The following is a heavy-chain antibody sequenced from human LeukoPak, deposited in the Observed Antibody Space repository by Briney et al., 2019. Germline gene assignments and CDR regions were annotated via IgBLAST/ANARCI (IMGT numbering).Heavy chain of an antibody. CDR1: GFTFSSYA. CDR2: ISGSGGST. Sequence: GGSLRPSCAASGFTFSSYAMSWVRQAPGKGLEWVSAISGSGGSTYYADSVKGRFTISRDNSKNTLYLQMNSLRAEDTAVYYCAKAHDFWSGYYYFDYWGQGTLVTVSS. D-gene: IGHD3-3*01. CDR3: AKAHDFWSGYYYFDY. J-gene: IGHJ4*02. V-gene: IGHV3-23*01.